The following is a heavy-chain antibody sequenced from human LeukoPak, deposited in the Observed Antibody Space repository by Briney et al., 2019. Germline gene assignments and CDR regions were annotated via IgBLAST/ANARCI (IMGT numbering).Heavy chain of an antibody. Sequence: SEALSLTCTVSGDSISSYYWSWIRQPAGKGLEWIGRIHPSGSTNYNPSLKSRVTLSVDTSKNQFSLKLSSVTAADTAVYYCARGPPPDFDYWGRGTLVTVSS. V-gene: IGHV4-4*07. J-gene: IGHJ4*02. CDR2: IHPSGST. CDR1: GDSISSYY. CDR3: ARGPPPDFDY.